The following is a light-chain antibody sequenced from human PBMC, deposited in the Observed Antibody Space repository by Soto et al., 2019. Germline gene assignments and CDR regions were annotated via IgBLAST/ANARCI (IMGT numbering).Light chain of an antibody. V-gene: IGKV3-20*01. Sequence: EIVLTQSPGTLSLSPGERATLSCRASQSVYSNYLAWYQQKPGQSPRLLMYGASTRVTGIPDMFSGSASGTDFTLTISRLEPEDFAVYYCQQYGSSPLTFGAGTKVDIK. CDR2: GAS. CDR3: QQYGSSPLT. CDR1: QSVYSNY. J-gene: IGKJ3*01.